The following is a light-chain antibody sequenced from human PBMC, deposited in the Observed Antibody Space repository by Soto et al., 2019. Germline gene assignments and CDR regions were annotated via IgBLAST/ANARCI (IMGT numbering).Light chain of an antibody. CDR2: EVR. V-gene: IGLV2-14*01. Sequence: QSALTQPASVSGSAGQSITISCSGTMRDVGAYNLVSWYQQHPGTAPKLIIYEVRNRPSGISSRFSGYRSGNTASLTISGLQSEDEGDYYCTAYTARSTLVFGGRTKLTVL. J-gene: IGLJ3*02. CDR1: MRDVGAYNL. CDR3: TAYTARSTLV.